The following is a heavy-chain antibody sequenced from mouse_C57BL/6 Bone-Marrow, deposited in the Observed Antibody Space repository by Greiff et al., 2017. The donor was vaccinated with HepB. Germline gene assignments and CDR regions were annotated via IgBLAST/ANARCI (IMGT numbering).Heavy chain of an antibody. V-gene: IGHV1-81*01. J-gene: IGHJ2*01. CDR1: GYTFTSYG. CDR2: IYPRSGNT. Sequence: VKLMESGAELARPGASVKLSCKASGYTFTSYGISWVKQRTGQGLEWIGEIYPRSGNTYYNEKFKGKATLTADKSSSTAYMELRSLTSEDSAVYFCARSDGSRDHYFDYWGQGTTLSVSS. CDR3: ARSDGSRDHYFDY. D-gene: IGHD1-1*01.